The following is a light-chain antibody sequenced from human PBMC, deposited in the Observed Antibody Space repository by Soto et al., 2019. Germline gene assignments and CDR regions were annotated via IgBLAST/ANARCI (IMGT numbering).Light chain of an antibody. CDR2: EVI. J-gene: IGLJ3*02. CDR3: MSYTTSSSWV. CDR1: SSDIGNYNY. V-gene: IGLV2-14*01. Sequence: QSALTQPASVSGSPGQSITISCAGTSSDIGNYNYVSWYQQSPGKAPKLIIYEVINRPSGVSNRFSGSKSGNTASLTISGLQAEDEADYYCMSYTTSSSWVFGGGTQLTVL.